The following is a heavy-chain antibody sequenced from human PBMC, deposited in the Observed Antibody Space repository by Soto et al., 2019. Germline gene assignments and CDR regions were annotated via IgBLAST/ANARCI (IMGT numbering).Heavy chain of an antibody. CDR3: ARFATSPFDYWYFDL. D-gene: IGHD2-2*01. V-gene: IGHV3-7*03. CDR1: GFTFGSYW. Sequence: GGSLRLSCAASGFTFGSYWMSWVRQAPGKGLEWVANIKQDGTEKYYVDSVKGRFTISGDNAKNSLYLQMHSLRAEDTAVYYCARFATSPFDYWYFDLWGRGTLVTVSS. J-gene: IGHJ2*01. CDR2: IKQDGTEK.